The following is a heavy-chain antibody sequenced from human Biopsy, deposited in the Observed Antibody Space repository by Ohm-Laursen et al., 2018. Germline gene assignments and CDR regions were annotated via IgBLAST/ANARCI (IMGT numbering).Heavy chain of an antibody. J-gene: IGHJ4*02. D-gene: IGHD3-10*02. CDR1: GFPFSDYY. V-gene: IGHV3-23*01. Sequence: SLRLSCAASGFPFSDYYMSWVRQAPGKGLVWVSGISDSGGSTHYADSVKGRFSISRDTSKNTLYLQMNSLRAEDTAVYYCTKDVFGGFSGSTDYYAYYFDSWGQGTLVTVSS. CDR2: ISDSGGST. CDR3: TKDVFGGFSGSTDYYAYYFDS.